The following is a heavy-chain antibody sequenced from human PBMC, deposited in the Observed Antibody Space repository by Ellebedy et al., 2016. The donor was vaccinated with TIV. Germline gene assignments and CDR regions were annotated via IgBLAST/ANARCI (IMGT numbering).Heavy chain of an antibody. V-gene: IGHV3-23*01. D-gene: IGHD1-14*01. J-gene: IGHJ4*02. Sequence: GESLKISCAASGFTFSSYAMSWVRQAPGKGLEWVSAISGSGGSTYYADSVKGRFTISRDNSKNTLYLQMNSLRAEDTAVYYCVPLPDETTGGDYWGQGTLVTVSS. CDR3: VPLPDETTGGDY. CDR2: ISGSGGST. CDR1: GFTFSSYA.